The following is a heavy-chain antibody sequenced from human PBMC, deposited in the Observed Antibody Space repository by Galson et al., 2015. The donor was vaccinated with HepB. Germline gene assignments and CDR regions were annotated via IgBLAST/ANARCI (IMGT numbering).Heavy chain of an antibody. V-gene: IGHV3-30*18. J-gene: IGHJ4*02. CDR3: AKDKGYCTSTSCYSPDY. CDR2: ISYDGSNK. CDR1: GFTFSSYG. D-gene: IGHD2-2*02. Sequence: SLRLSCAASGFTFSSYGMHWVRQAPGKGLEWVAVISYDGSNKYYVDSVKGRFTISRDNSKNTLYLQMNSLRPEDTAVYYCAKDKGYCTSTSCYSPDYWGQGTLVTVSS.